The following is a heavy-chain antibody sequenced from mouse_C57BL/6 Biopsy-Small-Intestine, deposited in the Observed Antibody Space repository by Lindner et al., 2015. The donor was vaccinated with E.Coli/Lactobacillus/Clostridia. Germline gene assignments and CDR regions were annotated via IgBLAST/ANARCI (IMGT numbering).Heavy chain of an antibody. D-gene: IGHD1-1*01. Sequence: VQLQESGAELVRPGTSVKVSCKASGYAFNNYLIEWVKQRPGQGLEWIGVINPGSGGTNYNEKFKGKATLTADKSSSTAYMQFSSLTSEDSAIYYCARGYGSNYYFDYWGQGTTLTVSS. CDR2: INPGSGGT. V-gene: IGHV1-54*01. J-gene: IGHJ2*01. CDR3: ARGYGSNYYFDY. CDR1: GYAFNNYL.